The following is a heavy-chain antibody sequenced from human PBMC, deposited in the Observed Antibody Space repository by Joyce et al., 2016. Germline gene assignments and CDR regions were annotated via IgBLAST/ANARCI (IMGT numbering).Heavy chain of an antibody. CDR3: ARDLSVTIFGVARPYYMDV. J-gene: IGHJ6*03. CDR1: GGSISSYH. Sequence: QVQLQESGPGLVKPSETLSLTCTVSGGSISSYHWSWIRQPPGKGLEWIGYIYHSGRPNYNPPLKSRVTISQDTSKSQFSLRLSSVTAADTAVYYCARDLSVTIFGVARPYYMDVWGKGTTVTVSS. V-gene: IGHV4-59*01. CDR2: IYHSGRP. D-gene: IGHD3-3*01.